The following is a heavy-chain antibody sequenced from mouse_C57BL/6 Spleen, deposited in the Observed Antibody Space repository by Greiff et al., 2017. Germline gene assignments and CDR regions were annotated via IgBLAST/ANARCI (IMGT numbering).Heavy chain of an antibody. D-gene: IGHD2-2*01. CDR2: IYPGDGDT. V-gene: IGHV1-80*01. J-gene: IGHJ2*01. CDR3: ARSGGLPNYFDD. Sequence: VMLVESGAELVKPGASVKISCKASGYAFSSYWMNWVKQRPGKGLEWIGQIYPGDGDTNYNGKFKGKATLTADKSSSTAYMQLSSLTSEDTAVYFCARSGGLPNYFDDWGQGTTLTVSS. CDR1: GYAFSSYW.